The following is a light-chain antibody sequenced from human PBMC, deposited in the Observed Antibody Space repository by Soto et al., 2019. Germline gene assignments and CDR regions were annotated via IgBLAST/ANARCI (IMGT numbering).Light chain of an antibody. J-gene: IGKJ1*01. CDR3: HQYDSWT. V-gene: IGKV3-20*01. CDR2: GAS. Sequence: EIVLTQSPGTLSLSPGERATLSRRASQSVSSSYLAWYQQKPGQAPRLLIYGASSRATGIPDRFSGSGSGTDFTLTISRLEPEDFAVYYCHQYDSWTFGQGTKVDI. CDR1: QSVSSSY.